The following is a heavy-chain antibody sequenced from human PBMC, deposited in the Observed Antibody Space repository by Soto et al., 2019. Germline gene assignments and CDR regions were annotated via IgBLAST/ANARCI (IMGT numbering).Heavy chain of an antibody. J-gene: IGHJ6*02. CDR1: GDSISSSSYY. CDR3: VPRGPNFYYYGVDV. V-gene: IGHV4-39*01. Sequence: QLQLQESGPGLVKPSETMSLTCAVSGDSISSSSYYWGWIRQPPGKGLEWIGSIYSSGNTYYNPSLKRRVTISVDTSRNQFSLKLTSVTAADTAVYYCVPRGPNFYYYGVDVWGQGTTVTVSS. CDR2: IYSSGNT. D-gene: IGHD2-2*01.